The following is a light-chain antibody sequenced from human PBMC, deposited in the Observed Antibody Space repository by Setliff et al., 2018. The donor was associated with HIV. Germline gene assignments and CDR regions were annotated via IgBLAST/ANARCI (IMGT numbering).Light chain of an antibody. CDR3: SSYAVSNTLP. CDR1: SSDVGGYNY. CDR2: EVR. Sequence: QSVLTQPASVSGSPGQSITISCTGTSSDVGGYNYVSWYQQHPGKAPKLIIYEVRNRPSGVSNRFSGSKSGNTASLTISGLQAEDGGDYYCSSYAVSNTLPFGTGTKVTVL. V-gene: IGLV2-14*01. J-gene: IGLJ1*01.